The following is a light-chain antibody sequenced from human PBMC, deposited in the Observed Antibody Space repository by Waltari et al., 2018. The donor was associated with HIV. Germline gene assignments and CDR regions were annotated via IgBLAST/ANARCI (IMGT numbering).Light chain of an antibody. CDR3: QQYETNPYT. Sequence: DIQMTQSPSPLSPSVGDRVTFTCRASQTVNRWLAWFQQRPGKAPKLLIYQASNLQNGVPSRFSGSGSGTEFTLTISSLQPDDSATYYCQQYETNPYTFGQGTKLQIK. CDR2: QAS. V-gene: IGKV1-5*03. CDR1: QTVNRW. J-gene: IGKJ2*01.